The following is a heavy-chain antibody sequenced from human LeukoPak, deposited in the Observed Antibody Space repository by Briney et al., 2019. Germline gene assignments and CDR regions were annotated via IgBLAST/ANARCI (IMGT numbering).Heavy chain of an antibody. V-gene: IGHV3-23*01. CDR3: AKASERYFDY. Sequence: GGSLRLSCAASGFTFSSYAMNWVRQAPGKGLEWVSGISGGSGTTYHTDSVKGRFTVSRDDSKNTLWLQMDSLRAEDTAVYYCAKASERYFDYWGQGTLVTVSS. CDR2: ISGGSGTT. CDR1: GFTFSSYA. J-gene: IGHJ4*02.